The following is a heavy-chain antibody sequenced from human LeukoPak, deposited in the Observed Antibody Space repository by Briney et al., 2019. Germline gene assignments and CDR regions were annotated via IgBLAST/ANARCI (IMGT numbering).Heavy chain of an antibody. CDR3: ARGASRSFDY. CDR2: MNPNSGNT. CDR1: GYTFTTYE. Sequence: EASVKVSCKASGYTFTTYEIHWVRQATGQGLEWMGWMNPNSGNTGYAQKFHGRVIITRNPSINTAYMELSSLRSDDTAVYYCARGASRSFDYWGQGTLVTVSS. V-gene: IGHV1-8*01. J-gene: IGHJ4*02.